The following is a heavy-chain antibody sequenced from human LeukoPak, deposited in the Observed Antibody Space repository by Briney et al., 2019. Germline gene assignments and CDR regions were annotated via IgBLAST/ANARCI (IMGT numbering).Heavy chain of an antibody. D-gene: IGHD6-25*01. Sequence: ASVKVSCKASGYTFTSYYMHWVRQAPGQGLEWMGLINPTGDRTSHAQQFQGRVTMTRNTPTSTVYMELSSLRSEDTAVYYCTREESSGNDEYFQHWGRGTLVTVSS. CDR2: INPTGDRT. V-gene: IGHV1-46*03. J-gene: IGHJ1*01. CDR1: GYTFTSYY. CDR3: TREESSGNDEYFQH.